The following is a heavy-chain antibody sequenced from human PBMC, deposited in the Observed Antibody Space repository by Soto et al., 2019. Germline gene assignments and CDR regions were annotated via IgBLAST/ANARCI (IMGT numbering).Heavy chain of an antibody. V-gene: IGHV3-23*01. CDR3: AKSSRKYASAIQAFFYP. Sequence: GGSLRLSCAASGFTFSNFAMTWVRQAPGEGLEWVSSISGTDDYTYYADSVKGRFTISRDNARNTVFLHMNNLRADDTAVYYCAKSSRKYASAIQAFFYPWGLGTLVTVSS. CDR2: ISGTDDYT. J-gene: IGHJ5*02. D-gene: IGHD2-2*01. CDR1: GFTFSNFA.